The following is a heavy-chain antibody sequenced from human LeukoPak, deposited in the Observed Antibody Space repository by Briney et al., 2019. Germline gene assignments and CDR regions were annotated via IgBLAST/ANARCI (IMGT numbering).Heavy chain of an antibody. D-gene: IGHD3-22*01. CDR3: VTHYYDSGGYSEFDY. CDR1: RFTFSSYW. CDR2: INQDGSEM. J-gene: IGHJ4*02. Sequence: GGSLRLSCTASRFTFSSYWMGWVRQAPGKGPEWVANINQDGSEMQYVESMKGRFTISRDNAKNSLYLQMNSLRAEDTAVYYCVTHYYDSGGYSEFDYWGQGTLVTVSS. V-gene: IGHV3-7*01.